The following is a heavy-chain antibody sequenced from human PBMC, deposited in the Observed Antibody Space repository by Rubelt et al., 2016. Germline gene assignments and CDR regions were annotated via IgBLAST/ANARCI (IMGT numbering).Heavy chain of an antibody. D-gene: IGHD6-13*01. CDR3: ARMRGPYSSSGGEFDP. Sequence: QVQLVQSGAEVKKPGASVKVSCKASGYTFTSYAMHWVRQAPGQRLEWMGWINAGNGNTKYSQKFQGRVTITRDTSAGTAYMELGSLRAEDTAVYYCARMRGPYSSSGGEFDPWGQGTLVTVSS. V-gene: IGHV1-3*01. CDR1: GYTFTSYA. CDR2: INAGNGNT. J-gene: IGHJ5*02.